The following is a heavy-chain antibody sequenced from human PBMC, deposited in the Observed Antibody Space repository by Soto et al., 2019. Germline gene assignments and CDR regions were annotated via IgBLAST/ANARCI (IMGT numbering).Heavy chain of an antibody. D-gene: IGHD2-2*01. CDR3: AREGGYCISTSCIWGGGMDV. CDR1: GYTFTSYG. J-gene: IGHJ6*02. Sequence: QVQLVQSGAEVKKPGASVKVSCEASGYTFTSYGISWVRQAPGQGLEWMGWISAYNGNTNYAQKLQGRVTMTTDTSTSTAYMELRSLRSDDTAVYYCAREGGYCISTSCIWGGGMDVWGQGTTVTVSS. V-gene: IGHV1-18*01. CDR2: ISAYNGNT.